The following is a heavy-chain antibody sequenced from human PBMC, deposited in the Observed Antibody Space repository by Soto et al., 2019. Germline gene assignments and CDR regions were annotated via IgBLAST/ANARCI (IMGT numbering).Heavy chain of an antibody. CDR1: GFTFSSYA. CDR3: ARQARPSYDSSGYYYESDAFDI. J-gene: IGHJ3*02. Sequence: QVQLVESGGGVVQPGRSLRLSCAASGFTFSSYAMHWVRQAPGKGLEWVAVISYDGSNKNYADSVKGRFTISRDNSKKTLYLQMNSLRAEDTAVFYCARQARPSYDSSGYYYESDAFDIWGQGTMLTVSS. CDR2: ISYDGSNK. V-gene: IGHV3-30-3*01. D-gene: IGHD3-22*01.